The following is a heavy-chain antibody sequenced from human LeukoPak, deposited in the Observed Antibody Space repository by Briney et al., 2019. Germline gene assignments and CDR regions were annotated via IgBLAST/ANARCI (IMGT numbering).Heavy chain of an antibody. Sequence: SETLSLTCAVYGGSFSGYYWSWIRQPPGKGLEWIGEINHSGSTNYNPSLTSRVTISVDTSKNQFSLKLSSVTAADTAVYYCAKDPAAAGTEDFDYWGQGTLVTVSS. CDR3: AKDPAAAGTEDFDY. D-gene: IGHD6-13*01. CDR2: INHSGST. V-gene: IGHV4-34*01. J-gene: IGHJ4*02. CDR1: GGSFSGYY.